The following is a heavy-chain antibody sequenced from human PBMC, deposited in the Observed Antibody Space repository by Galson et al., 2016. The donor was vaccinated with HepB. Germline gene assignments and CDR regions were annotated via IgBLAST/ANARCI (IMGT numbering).Heavy chain of an antibody. J-gene: IGHJ4*02. Sequence: GSLRLSCAASGLSFSTFAMGWVRQAPGKGLEWVSGISGSGDNTYYADSVKGRFTISRDDSKNTLYLQTKSLRAGDTALYYCASWQVGGVLFRDYWGQGTVVTVSS. D-gene: IGHD3-16*01. CDR1: GLSFSTFA. CDR2: ISGSGDNT. V-gene: IGHV3-23*01. CDR3: ASWQVGGVLFRDY.